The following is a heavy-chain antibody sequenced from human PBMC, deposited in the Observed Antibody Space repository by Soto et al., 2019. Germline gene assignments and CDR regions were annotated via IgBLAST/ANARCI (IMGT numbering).Heavy chain of an antibody. V-gene: IGHV4-39*01. CDR3: AGQTFTIAAASYGRSNWFDP. CDR2: IYFTGNT. Sequence: SETLSLTCSASGGSITSSSHFWGWVRQPPGKGREWIGTIYFTGNTYYTPSLKRRLTMSIDTSKNEFSRRLNSVTAADTAVYYCAGQTFTIAAASYGRSNWFDPWGPGTLVTVSS. D-gene: IGHD6-25*01. CDR1: GGSITSSSHF. J-gene: IGHJ5*02.